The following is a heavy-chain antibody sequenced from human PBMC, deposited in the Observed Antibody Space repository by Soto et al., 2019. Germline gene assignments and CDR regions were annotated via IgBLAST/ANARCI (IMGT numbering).Heavy chain of an antibody. Sequence: PGGSLRLSCAASGFTFSSYEINWVRQAPGKGLEWLSYISNSGSSVFYAESVKGRFTISRDNAKNSLYLQMNSLRAEDTAVYYCAKDTGPNWGQGTLVTVSS. J-gene: IGHJ4*02. CDR2: ISNSGSSV. V-gene: IGHV3-48*03. CDR3: AKDTGPN. CDR1: GFTFSSYE.